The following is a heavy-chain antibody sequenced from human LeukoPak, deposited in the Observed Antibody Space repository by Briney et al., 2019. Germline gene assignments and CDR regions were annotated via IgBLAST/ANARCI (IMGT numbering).Heavy chain of an antibody. CDR3: AACGGDCYGYYFDY. J-gene: IGHJ4*02. V-gene: IGHV4-59*02. CDR1: GFTVSSNY. Sequence: GSLRLSCAASGFTVSSNYVSWIRQPPGKGLEWIGYIFHSGHTNYNPSLKSRVTMSVDTSKNQFSLKLTSVTAADTAVYYCAACGGDCYGYYFDYWGQGTLVTVSS. CDR2: IFHSGHT. D-gene: IGHD2-21*02.